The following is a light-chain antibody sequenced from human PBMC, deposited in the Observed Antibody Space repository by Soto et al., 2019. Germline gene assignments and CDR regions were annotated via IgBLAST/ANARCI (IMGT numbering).Light chain of an antibody. V-gene: IGLV8-61*01. CDR3: VLYMGSGIWV. J-gene: IGLJ3*02. CDR1: SGSVSTSYY. Sequence: QTVVTQEPSFSVSPGGTVTLTCGLSSGSVSTSYYPSWYQQTPGQAPRTLIYSTNTRSSGVPDRFSGSILGNKAALPITGAQADDESDYYCVLYMGSGIWVFGGGTKVTVL. CDR2: STN.